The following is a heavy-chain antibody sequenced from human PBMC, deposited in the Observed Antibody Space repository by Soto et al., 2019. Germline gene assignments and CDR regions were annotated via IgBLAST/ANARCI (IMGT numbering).Heavy chain of an antibody. CDR1: GFAFSSYG. D-gene: IGHD6-13*01. J-gene: IGHJ3*02. CDR2: ISGSGANT. V-gene: IGHV3-23*01. Sequence: EVQLLESGGGLVQPGGSLRLSCAASGFAFSSYGMSWVRQAPGKGLEWVSGISGSGANTYYAASVKGRFTISRDNSEHTLFLQMNSLRDKDTAVYLCAKASSSGWYDAFDIWGQGTLVTVSS. CDR3: AKASSSGWYDAFDI.